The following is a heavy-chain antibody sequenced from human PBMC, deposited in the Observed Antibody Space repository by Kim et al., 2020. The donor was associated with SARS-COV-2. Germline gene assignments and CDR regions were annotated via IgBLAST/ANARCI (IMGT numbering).Heavy chain of an antibody. CDR1: GGCISSYY. Sequence: SETLSLTCTVSGGCISSYYWSWIRQPPGKGLEWIGYIYYSGSSNYNPYLKSRVTISVDTSKNQFSLKLSSGTAADTAVYYCSTGTDNSKDYFDYWGQGTPVTVSS. V-gene: IGHV4-59*13. D-gene: IGHD1-1*01. CDR3: STGTDNSKDYFDY. CDR2: IYYSGSS. J-gene: IGHJ4*02.